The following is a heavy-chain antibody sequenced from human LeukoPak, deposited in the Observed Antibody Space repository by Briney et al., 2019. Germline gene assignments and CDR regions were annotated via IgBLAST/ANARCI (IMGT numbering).Heavy chain of an antibody. D-gene: IGHD3-22*01. CDR2: ISYDGSNK. Sequence: GGSLRLSCAASGFTFSSYEMNWVRQAPGKGLEWVAVISYDGSNKYYADSVKGRFTISRGNSKNTLYLQMNSLRAEDTAVYYCARAPDYYDSSGYSWSDYWGQGTLVTVSS. J-gene: IGHJ4*02. V-gene: IGHV3-30*04. CDR1: GFTFSSYE. CDR3: ARAPDYYDSSGYSWSDY.